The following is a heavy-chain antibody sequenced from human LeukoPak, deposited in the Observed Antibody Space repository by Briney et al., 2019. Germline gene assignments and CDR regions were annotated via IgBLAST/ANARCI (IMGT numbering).Heavy chain of an antibody. D-gene: IGHD2-15*01. CDR2: INHSGST. CDR3: ARDSWDY. V-gene: IGHV4-34*01. J-gene: IGHJ4*02. CDR1: GGSFSGYY. Sequence: SETLSLTCGVSGGSFSGYYWNWIRQPPGKGLEWIGEINHSGSTNYNPSLKSRVTISVDTSKNQFSLKLSSVTAADTAVYYCARDSWDYWGQGTLVTVSS.